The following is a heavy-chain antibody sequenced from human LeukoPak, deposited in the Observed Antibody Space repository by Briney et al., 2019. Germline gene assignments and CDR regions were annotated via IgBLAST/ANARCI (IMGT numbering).Heavy chain of an antibody. J-gene: IGHJ3*02. CDR2: INPSGGST. CDR3: ARDSSSGWYPDAFDI. D-gene: IGHD6-19*01. V-gene: IGHV1-46*01. CDR1: GYTFTSYY. Sequence: ASVKVSCKASGYTFTSYYMHWVRQAPGQGLEWMGIINPSGGSTSYAQKFQGRVTMTRDTSISTAYMELSRLRSDDTAVYYCARDSSSGWYPDAFDIWGQGTMVTVSS.